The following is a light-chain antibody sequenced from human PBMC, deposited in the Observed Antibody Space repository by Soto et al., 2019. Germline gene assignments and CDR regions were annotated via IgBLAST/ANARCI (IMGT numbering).Light chain of an antibody. CDR1: QSVSSS. V-gene: IGKV3-11*01. Sequence: EIVLTQSPATLSLNPGERATLSCRASQSVSSSLAWYQQKPGQAPRLLIYDASNRATGIPARFSGSGSGTDFTLTISSLEPEDFAVYYCQQRTKWRTFGQRSKVDI. J-gene: IGKJ1*01. CDR3: QQRTKWRT. CDR2: DAS.